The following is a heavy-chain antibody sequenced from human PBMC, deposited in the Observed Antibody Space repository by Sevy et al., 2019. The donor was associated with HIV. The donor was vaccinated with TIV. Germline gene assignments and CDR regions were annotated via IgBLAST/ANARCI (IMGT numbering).Heavy chain of an antibody. CDR3: ARKYDSSGYFDY. Sequence: GGSLRLSCAASGFTFSNYAMNWVRQAPGKGLEWVSGISGSGGSGDKTNYADSVKGRFTISRDDSKNSLYLQLNSLRAEYTAIYYCARKYDSSGYFDYWGQGTLVTVSS. J-gene: IGHJ4*02. CDR2: ISGSGGSGDKT. D-gene: IGHD3-22*01. CDR1: GFTFSNYA. V-gene: IGHV3-23*01.